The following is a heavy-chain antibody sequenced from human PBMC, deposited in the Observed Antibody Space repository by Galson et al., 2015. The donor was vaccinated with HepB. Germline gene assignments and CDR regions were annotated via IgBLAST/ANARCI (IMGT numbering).Heavy chain of an antibody. V-gene: IGHV4-34*01. J-gene: IGHJ6*02. CDR1: GGSFSGYY. CDR2: INHSGST. CDR3: ARGSLIYYYGMDV. D-gene: IGHD3-16*01. Sequence: SETLSLTCAVYGGSFSGYYWSWIRQPPGKGLEWIGEINHSGSTNYNPSLKSRVTISVDTSKNQFSLKLSSVTAADTAVYYCARGSLIYYYGMDVWGQGTTVTVSS.